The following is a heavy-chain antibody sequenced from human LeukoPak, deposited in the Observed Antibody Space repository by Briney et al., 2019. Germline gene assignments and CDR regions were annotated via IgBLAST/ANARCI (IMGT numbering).Heavy chain of an antibody. V-gene: IGHV1-69*13. CDR1: GGIFSSYA. J-gene: IGHJ5*02. CDR3: ARDCSSTSCDARRRGYDP. D-gene: IGHD2-2*01. Sequence: ASVKVSCKASGGIFSSYAISWVRQAPGQGLEWMGGIIPIFGTANYAQKFQGRVTITADESTSTAYMELSSLRSEDTAVYYCARDCSSTSCDARRRGYDPWGQGTLVTVSS. CDR2: IIPIFGTA.